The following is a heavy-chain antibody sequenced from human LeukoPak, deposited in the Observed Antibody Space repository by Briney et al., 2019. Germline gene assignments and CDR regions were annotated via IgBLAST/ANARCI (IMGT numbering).Heavy chain of an antibody. CDR1: GFTFSSYG. J-gene: IGHJ3*02. Sequence: GGSLRLSCAASGFTFSSYGMHWVRQAPGKGLEWVAVISYDGSNKYYADSVKGRFTISRDNSKNTLYLQMNSLRAEDTAVYYCAKDGSDHGSAFDIWGQGTMVTVSS. V-gene: IGHV3-30*18. CDR3: AKDGSDHGSAFDI. D-gene: IGHD6-19*01. CDR2: ISYDGSNK.